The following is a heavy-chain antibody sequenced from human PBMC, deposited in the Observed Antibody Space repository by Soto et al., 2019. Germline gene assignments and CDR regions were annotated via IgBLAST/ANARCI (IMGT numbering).Heavy chain of an antibody. CDR3: TRGGGDF. CDR1: CGSINTYY. D-gene: IGHD6-25*01. J-gene: IGHJ4*02. Sequence: SETLCLTCTVSCGSINTYYWSWIRQPPGKGLEWIGYIYYSGSDSGSTNYIPSLKSRVNISVDTSKNQFSLRLTSVTAADTAVYFCTRGGGDFWGQGTLVTVSS. V-gene: IGHV4-59*01. CDR2: IYYSGSDSGST.